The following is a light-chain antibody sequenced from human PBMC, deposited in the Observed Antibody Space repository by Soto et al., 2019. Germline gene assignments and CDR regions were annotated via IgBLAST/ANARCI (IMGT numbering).Light chain of an antibody. CDR1: SSDIGSYNY. V-gene: IGLV2-14*01. Sequence: QSALTQPASVSGSPGQSITVSCTGTSSDIGSYNYVSWYQQRPGKAPKLMIYEVSNRPSGVSNRFSGSKSGNTASLTISGLQAEDEADYYCSSYTTSSARVFGTGTKLTVL. CDR3: SSYTTSSARV. J-gene: IGLJ1*01. CDR2: EVS.